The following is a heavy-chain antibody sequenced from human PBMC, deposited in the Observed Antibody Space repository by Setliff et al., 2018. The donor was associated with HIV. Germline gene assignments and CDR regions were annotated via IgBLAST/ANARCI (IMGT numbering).Heavy chain of an antibody. CDR1: GGSISSGTYY. J-gene: IGHJ4*02. CDR3: ARDRSDYYNLPGYFDH. CDR2: IYYSGST. V-gene: IGHV4-31*03. D-gene: IGHD3-3*01. Sequence: SETLSLTCTVSGGSISSGTYYWSWIRQHPGKGLEWIGYIYYSGSTYYNPSLKSRVTISVDTSRNQFSLKLSSVIAADTAVYYCARDRSDYYNLPGYFDHWGQGTPVTVSS.